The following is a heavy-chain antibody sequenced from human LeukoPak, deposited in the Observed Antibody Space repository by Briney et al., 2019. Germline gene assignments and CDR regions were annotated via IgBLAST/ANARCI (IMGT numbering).Heavy chain of an antibody. CDR1: GVSISSSTYY. Sequence: SETLSLTCTVSGVSISSSTYYWGWIRQPPGKGLEWIGTSYYSGSTYYNPSLKSRVTISVDTSKNQLYLKMSSVTAADTAVYYCARREWELTHFDYWGQGTLVTVSS. J-gene: IGHJ4*02. CDR3: ARREWELTHFDY. CDR2: SYYSGST. V-gene: IGHV4-39*01. D-gene: IGHD1-26*01.